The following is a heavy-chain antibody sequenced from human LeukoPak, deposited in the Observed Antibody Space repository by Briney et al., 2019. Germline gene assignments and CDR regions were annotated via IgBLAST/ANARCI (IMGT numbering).Heavy chain of an antibody. CDR1: GGSVSGSY. CDR3: AKWNGGRYHFAS. J-gene: IGHJ4*02. V-gene: IGHV4-59*02. CDR2: VSNSGSRST. D-gene: IGHD1-26*01. Sequence: SETLSLTCTVSGGSVSGSYWNWLRQPPGEGLEWIVYVSNSGSRSTKYNPSLESRVTMSVETSKNQFSLKLSSVTAADTAVYYCAKWNGGRYHFASWGQGTLVTVSS.